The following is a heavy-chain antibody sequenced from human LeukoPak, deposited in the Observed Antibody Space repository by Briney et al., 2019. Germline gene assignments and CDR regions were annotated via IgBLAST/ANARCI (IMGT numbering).Heavy chain of an antibody. CDR3: ARDTLSWVDP. D-gene: IGHD2-2*02. V-gene: IGHV4-34*01. CDR2: INHSGST. CDR1: GGSFSGYY. Sequence: SETLSLTCAVYGGSFSGYYWSWIRQPPGKGLEWIGEINHSGSTNYNPSLKSRVTISVDTSKNQFSLKLSSVTAADTAMYYCARDTLSWVDPWGQGTLVTVSS. J-gene: IGHJ5*02.